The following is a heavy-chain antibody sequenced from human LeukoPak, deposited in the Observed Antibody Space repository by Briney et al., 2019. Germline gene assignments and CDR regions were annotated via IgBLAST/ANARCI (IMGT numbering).Heavy chain of an antibody. D-gene: IGHD5-18*01. CDR2: ISGSGGST. V-gene: IGHV3-23*01. Sequence: GGSLRPSCAASGFTFSSYAMSWVRQAPGKGLEWVSAISGSGGSTYYADSVKGRFTISRDNSKNTLYLQMNSLRAEDTAAYYCAKDLYDSYGSRFDYWGQGTLVTVSS. CDR3: AKDLYDSYGSRFDY. J-gene: IGHJ4*02. CDR1: GFTFSSYA.